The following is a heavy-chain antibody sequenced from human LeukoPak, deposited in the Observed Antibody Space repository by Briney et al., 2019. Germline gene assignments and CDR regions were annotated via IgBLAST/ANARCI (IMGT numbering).Heavy chain of an antibody. V-gene: IGHV4-59*01. CDR1: GGSISSYY. CDR2: ISYSGST. CDR3: AREFPAGTFDY. D-gene: IGHD6-13*01. J-gene: IGHJ4*02. Sequence: TTSETLSLTCTVSGGSISSYYWSWIRQPPGKGLEWIGYISYSGSTNYNPSLKSRVTISVDTSKNQFSLKLSSVTAADTAVYYCAREFPAGTFDYWGQGTLVTVSS.